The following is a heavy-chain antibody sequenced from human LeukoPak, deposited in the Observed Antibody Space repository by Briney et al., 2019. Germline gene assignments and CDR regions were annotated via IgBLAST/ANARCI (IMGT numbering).Heavy chain of an antibody. Sequence: PGGSLRLSCAASGFTFSSYSMNWVRQAPGKGLEWVSYISSSSSTIYYADSVKGRFTISRDNAKNSLYLQMNSLRAEDTAVYYCAKVNWCSASCADAWGQGTLVTVSS. V-gene: IGHV3-48*01. D-gene: IGHD2-2*01. CDR1: GFTFSSYS. CDR3: AKVNWCSASCADA. J-gene: IGHJ4*02. CDR2: ISSSSSTI.